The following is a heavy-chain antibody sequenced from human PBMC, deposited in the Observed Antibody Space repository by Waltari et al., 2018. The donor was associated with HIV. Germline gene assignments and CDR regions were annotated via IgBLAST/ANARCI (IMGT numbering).Heavy chain of an antibody. D-gene: IGHD1-26*01. V-gene: IGHV3-23*01. CDR1: GFTFSTRA. CDR3: ARDNSGTY. CDR2: ITSSSSNT. J-gene: IGHJ4*02. Sequence: EVQLLESGGRLVQPGESLRLSCAASGFTFSTRAMSWIRQAPGKGLGWLSTITSSSSNTYYADSVKGRFTISRDNSKNTLFLQMNSLRAEDTAIYYCARDNSGTYYGQGTLVTVSS.